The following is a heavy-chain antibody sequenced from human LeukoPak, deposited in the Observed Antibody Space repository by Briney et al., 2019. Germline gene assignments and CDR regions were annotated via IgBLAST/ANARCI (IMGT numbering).Heavy chain of an antibody. CDR2: ISYDGSNK. CDR1: GFTFSSYA. V-gene: IGHV3-30-3*01. D-gene: IGHD1-26*01. J-gene: IGHJ4*02. Sequence: PGRSLRLSCAASGFTFSSYAMHWVRQAPGKELEWVAVISYDGSNKYYADSVKGRFTISRDNTKNTLYLQMNSLRAEDTAVYYCARAGGSYWGVFDYWGQGTLVTVSS. CDR3: ARAGGSYWGVFDY.